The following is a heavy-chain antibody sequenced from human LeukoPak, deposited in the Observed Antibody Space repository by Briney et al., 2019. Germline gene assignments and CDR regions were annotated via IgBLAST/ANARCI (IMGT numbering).Heavy chain of an antibody. CDR1: GGTFSSYA. Sequence: SVKVSCKASGGTFSSYAISSVPQAPGQGLEWMGGIIPIFGTANYAQKFQGRVTITTDESTSTAYMELSSLRSEDTAVYYCAGGDIYSLDYYYYYMDVWGKGPTVTVSS. CDR3: AGGDIYSLDYYYYYMDV. V-gene: IGHV1-69*05. CDR2: IIPIFGTA. J-gene: IGHJ6*03. D-gene: IGHD2-21*01.